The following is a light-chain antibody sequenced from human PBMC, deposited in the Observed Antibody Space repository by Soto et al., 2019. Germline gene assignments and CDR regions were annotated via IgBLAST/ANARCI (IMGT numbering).Light chain of an antibody. J-gene: IGKJ5*01. CDR3: QQRSLA. Sequence: EIVLTQSPATRSLSPGERATLSCRASQSVSSYLAWYQQKPGQAPRLLIYDASNRATGIPARFSGSGSGTDFTLTISSLEPEDFAVYYCQQRSLAFGQGTRLEIK. V-gene: IGKV3-11*01. CDR1: QSVSSY. CDR2: DAS.